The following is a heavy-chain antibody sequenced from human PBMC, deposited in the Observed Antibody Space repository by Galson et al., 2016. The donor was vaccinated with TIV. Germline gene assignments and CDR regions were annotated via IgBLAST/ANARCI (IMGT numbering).Heavy chain of an antibody. V-gene: IGHV1-69*15. CDR3: ARATNYYDNWFDP. Sequence: ASGGKFSSYVISWVRQAPGQGLEWMGRIIPIFGTKKYAQKFQGRVTITADESTDTAYVELNSLTSEDTAVYYCARATNYYDNWFDPWGQGTLVTVSS. CDR2: IIPIFGTK. CDR1: GGKFSSYV. D-gene: IGHD3-10*01. J-gene: IGHJ5*02.